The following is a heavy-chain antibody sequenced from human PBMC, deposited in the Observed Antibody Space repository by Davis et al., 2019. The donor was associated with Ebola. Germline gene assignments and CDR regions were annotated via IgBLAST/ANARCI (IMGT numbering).Heavy chain of an antibody. J-gene: IGHJ6*04. V-gene: IGHV4-59*01. CDR3: AREGGSRGYYYYYGMDV. CDR1: GGSISSYY. Sequence: SETLSLPCTVSGGSISSYYWSWIRQPPGKGLEWIGYIYYSGSTNYNPSLKSRVTLSVDTSKNQFSLKLSSVTAADTAVYYCAREGGSRGYYYYYGMDVWGKGTTVTVSS. D-gene: IGHD6-25*01. CDR2: IYYSGST.